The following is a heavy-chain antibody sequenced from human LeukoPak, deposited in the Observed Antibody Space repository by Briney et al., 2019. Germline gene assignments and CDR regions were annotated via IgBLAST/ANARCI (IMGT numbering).Heavy chain of an antibody. V-gene: IGHV5-51*01. CDR1: GYSFTSYW. CDR2: IYPGDSDT. D-gene: IGHD1-20*01. Sequence: GESLKISCKGSGYSFTSYWIGWVRQMPGKGLEWMGIIYPGDSDTRYSPSFQGQVTISADKSISTAYLQWSSLKASDTAMYYCAINTKYNWNYFDYWGQGTLVTVSS. J-gene: IGHJ4*02. CDR3: AINTKYNWNYFDY.